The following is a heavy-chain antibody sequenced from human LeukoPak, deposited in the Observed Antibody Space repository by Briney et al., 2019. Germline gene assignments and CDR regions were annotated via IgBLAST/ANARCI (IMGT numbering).Heavy chain of an antibody. CDR2: ISFDRSKD. Sequence: GGSLRLSCATSTFTFSSYAMHWVRQAPGKGLEWVAVISFDRSKDYFADSVKGRFTISRDNSKNTMYLHMNSLRLEDTAVYYCARDSDTFGALDYWGQGTLVTVSS. V-gene: IGHV3-30-3*01. D-gene: IGHD3-10*01. CDR1: TFTFSSYA. J-gene: IGHJ4*02. CDR3: ARDSDTFGALDY.